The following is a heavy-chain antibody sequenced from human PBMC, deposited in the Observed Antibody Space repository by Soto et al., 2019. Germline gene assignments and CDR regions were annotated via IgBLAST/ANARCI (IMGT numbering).Heavy chain of an antibody. J-gene: IGHJ4*02. V-gene: IGHV2-5*02. CDR3: AHRLAATGLFDY. Sequence: QITLKESGPTLVKPTQTLTLTCTFSGFSLSTSGVGVGWIRQPPGNALEWLALIYWDDDKRYSPSLKSRLTITKDTTKNQVVLTMTNMDPVDTATYYCAHRLAATGLFDYWGQGTLVTGSS. CDR2: IYWDDDK. CDR1: GFSLSTSGVG. D-gene: IGHD6-13*01.